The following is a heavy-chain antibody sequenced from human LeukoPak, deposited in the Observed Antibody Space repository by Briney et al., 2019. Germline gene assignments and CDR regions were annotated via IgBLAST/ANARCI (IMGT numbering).Heavy chain of an antibody. CDR1: GFXASTNY. Sequence: PGGSLRLSCVASGFXASTNYISWVRQAPGKGLEWVSIIYSGGSTYYADSVKGRFTISRDNSKNTLYLQMNSLRAEDTAVYYCASYRYGSSFAFDIWGQGTMVTVSS. V-gene: IGHV3-66*01. CDR2: IYSGGST. J-gene: IGHJ3*02. CDR3: ASYRYGSSFAFDI. D-gene: IGHD6-6*01.